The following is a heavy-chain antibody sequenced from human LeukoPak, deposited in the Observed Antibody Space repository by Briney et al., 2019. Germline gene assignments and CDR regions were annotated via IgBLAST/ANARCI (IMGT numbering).Heavy chain of an antibody. Sequence: GGSLRLSCAASGFTFSSYAMSWVRQAPGKGLEWVSAISGSGGSTYYADSVKGRFTTSRDNSKNTLYLQMNSLRAEDTAVYYCAKVYSGYDPRQYYFDYWGQGTLVTVSS. CDR3: AKVYSGYDPRQYYFDY. V-gene: IGHV3-23*01. CDR1: GFTFSSYA. D-gene: IGHD5-12*01. CDR2: ISGSGGST. J-gene: IGHJ4*02.